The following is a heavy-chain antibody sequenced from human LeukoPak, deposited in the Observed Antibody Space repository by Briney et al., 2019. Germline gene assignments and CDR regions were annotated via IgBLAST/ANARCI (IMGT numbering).Heavy chain of an antibody. CDR2: INAGNGNT. Sequence: ASVKVSCKASGYTFTSYAMHWVRQAPGQRLEWMGWINAGNGNTKYSQKFQGRVTITRDTSASTAYMELSSLRSEDTAVYYCARVLVVVAEGVAFDIWGQGTMVTVSS. CDR1: GYTFTSYA. CDR3: ARVLVVVAEGVAFDI. D-gene: IGHD2-15*01. J-gene: IGHJ3*02. V-gene: IGHV1-3*01.